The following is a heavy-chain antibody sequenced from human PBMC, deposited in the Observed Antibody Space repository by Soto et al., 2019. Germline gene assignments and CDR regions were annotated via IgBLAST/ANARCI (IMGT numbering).Heavy chain of an antibody. V-gene: IGHV6-1*01. D-gene: IGHD2-2*01. Sequence: KQSQTLSLTCAISGDSVSSNSAAWNWIRQSPSRGLEWLGRTYYRSKWYNDYAVSVKSRITINPDTSKNQFSLQLNSVTPEDTAVYYCARAARYCSSTSCYADYYYYMDVWGKGTTVTVSS. J-gene: IGHJ6*03. CDR1: GDSVSSNSAA. CDR2: TYYRSKWYN. CDR3: ARAARYCSSTSCYADYYYYMDV.